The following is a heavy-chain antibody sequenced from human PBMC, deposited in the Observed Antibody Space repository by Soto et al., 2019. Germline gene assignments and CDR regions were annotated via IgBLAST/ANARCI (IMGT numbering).Heavy chain of an antibody. Sequence: GGSLRLSCAASGFTFSSYAMSWARQAPGKGLEWVSAISGSGGSTYYADSVKGRFTISRDNSKNTLYLQMNSLRAEDTAVYYCARIATYYYDSSGYSSWGQGTLVTVSS. V-gene: IGHV3-23*01. CDR1: GFTFSSYA. CDR2: ISGSGGST. CDR3: ARIATYYYDSSGYSS. J-gene: IGHJ5*02. D-gene: IGHD3-22*01.